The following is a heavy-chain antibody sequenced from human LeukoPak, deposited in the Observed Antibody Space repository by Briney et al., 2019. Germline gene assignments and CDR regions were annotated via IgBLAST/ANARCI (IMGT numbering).Heavy chain of an antibody. V-gene: IGHV1-69*04. CDR2: IIPIFGIA. CDR3: ARESGRNIVVVPAAITPAYYGMDV. CDR1: LGTLSSYA. Sequence: GASVKDSCKASLGTLSSYAISWGRPAPGQGLEWMGRIIPIFGIANYAQKFQGRVTITADKSTSTAYMELSSLRSEDKAVYYCARESGRNIVVVPAAITPAYYGMDVWGQGTTVTVSS. J-gene: IGHJ6*02. D-gene: IGHD2-2*02.